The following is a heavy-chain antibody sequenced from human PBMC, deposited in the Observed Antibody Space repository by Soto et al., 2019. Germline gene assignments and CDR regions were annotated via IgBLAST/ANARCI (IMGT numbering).Heavy chain of an antibody. CDR1: GFTFTSSA. D-gene: IGHD3-22*01. CDR3: ATDSSGYSIFDY. V-gene: IGHV1-58*01. J-gene: IGHJ4*02. Sequence: QMQLVQSGPEVKKPGTSVKVSCKASGFTFTSSAVQWVRQARGQRLEWIGWIVVGSGNTNYAQKFQERVTTTREMSTSTAYMELSSLRSEDTAVYYCATDSSGYSIFDYWGQGTLVTVSS. CDR2: IVVGSGNT.